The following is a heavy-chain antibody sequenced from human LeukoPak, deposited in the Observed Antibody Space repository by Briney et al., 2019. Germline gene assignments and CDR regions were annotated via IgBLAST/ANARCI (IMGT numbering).Heavy chain of an antibody. J-gene: IGHJ6*03. D-gene: IGHD2-2*01. Sequence: GESLKISCKGSGYNFTSYWIGWVRQMPGKGMEWMGIIYPGDSDTRYSPSFQGQVTISADKSISTAYLQWSSLKASDTAMYYCARGIVVAGGYMDVWGKGTTVTVSS. V-gene: IGHV5-51*01. CDR3: ARGIVVAGGYMDV. CDR1: GYNFTSYW. CDR2: IYPGDSDT.